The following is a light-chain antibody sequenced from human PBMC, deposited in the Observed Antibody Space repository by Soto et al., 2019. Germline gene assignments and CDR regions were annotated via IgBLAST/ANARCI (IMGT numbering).Light chain of an antibody. CDR1: QTISSW. Sequence: GDRVTITCRASQTISSWLAWYQQIPGKAPKLLIYDASNLESGVPSRFSGSGSGTDFTLTISCLQSEDFATYYCQQYYSYPRTFGQGTKVDIK. CDR3: QQYYSYPRT. V-gene: IGKV1-5*01. J-gene: IGKJ1*01. CDR2: DAS.